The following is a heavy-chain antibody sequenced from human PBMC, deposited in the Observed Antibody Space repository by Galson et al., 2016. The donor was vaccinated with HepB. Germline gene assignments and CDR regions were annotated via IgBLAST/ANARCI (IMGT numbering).Heavy chain of an antibody. CDR2: ISCDGSNK. J-gene: IGHJ5*02. V-gene: IGHV3-30-3*01. CDR3: AKEEGSILRFLEWLSRLDP. CDR1: GFTFSSYA. Sequence: LRLSCAASGFTFSSYAIHWVRQAPGKGLEWVGLISCDGSNKYYADSVKGRFTISRDNSKNTLYLQMNSLRVEDTAVYYCAKEEGSILRFLEWLSRLDPWGQGTLVTVSS. D-gene: IGHD3-3*01.